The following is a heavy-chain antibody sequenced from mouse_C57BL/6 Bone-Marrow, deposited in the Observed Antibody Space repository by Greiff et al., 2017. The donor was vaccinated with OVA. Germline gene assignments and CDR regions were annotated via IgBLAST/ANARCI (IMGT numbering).Heavy chain of an antibody. CDR2: IDPSDSYT. Sequence: QVQLQQPGAELVKPGASVKLSCKASGYTFTSYWMQWVKQRPGQGLEWIGEIDPSDSYTNYNQKFKGKATLTVDTSSSTAYMQLSSLTSEDSAVYYCARKGLNLDYRGQGTTLTVSS. CDR3: ARKGLNLDY. D-gene: IGHD3-1*01. CDR1: GYTFTSYW. V-gene: IGHV1-50*01. J-gene: IGHJ2*01.